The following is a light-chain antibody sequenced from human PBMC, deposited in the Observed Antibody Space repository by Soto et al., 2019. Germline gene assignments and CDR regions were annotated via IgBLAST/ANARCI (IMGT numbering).Light chain of an antibody. V-gene: IGKV3-11*01. CDR1: RSFNVN. CDR3: RQRSNWPTST. Sequence: EIVMTQSPATLSVSAGERATMTXRASRSFNVNFAWYQQQAVXXTRLXXXDQXNRATGIPARFIGSGSGKDFTLTISSLEPEYFSVYYCRQRSNWPTSTFGQGTRLDI. CDR2: DQX. J-gene: IGKJ5*01.